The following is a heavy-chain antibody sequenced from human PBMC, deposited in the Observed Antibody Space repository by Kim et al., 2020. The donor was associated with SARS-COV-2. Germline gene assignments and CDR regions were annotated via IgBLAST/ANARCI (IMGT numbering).Heavy chain of an antibody. CDR2: INRSGST. CDR1: GGSFSGYY. CDR3: ARAPPSQDYYGSGNKAGM. D-gene: IGHD3-10*01. V-gene: IGHV4-34*01. Sequence: SETLSLTCVVYGGSFSGYYWSWIRQPPGKGLEWIGEINRSGSTNDNPSLKSRVTISGDTPKEQFSLKLSSVTAADTAVYYCARAPPSQDYYGSGNKAGM. J-gene: IGHJ6*01.